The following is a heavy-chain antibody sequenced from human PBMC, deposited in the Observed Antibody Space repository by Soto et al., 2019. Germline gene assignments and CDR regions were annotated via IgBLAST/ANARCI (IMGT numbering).Heavy chain of an antibody. D-gene: IGHD2-2*02. Sequence: TSETLSLTFAVSGGSISSGGYSWSWIRQPPGKGLVWIGYIYHSGSTYYNPSLKSRVTISVDRSKNQFSLKLSSVTAADTAVYYCARGVVVVPAAILWFDPWGQGTLVTVSS. J-gene: IGHJ5*02. CDR2: IYHSGST. CDR3: ARGVVVVPAAILWFDP. V-gene: IGHV4-30-2*01. CDR1: GGSISSGGYS.